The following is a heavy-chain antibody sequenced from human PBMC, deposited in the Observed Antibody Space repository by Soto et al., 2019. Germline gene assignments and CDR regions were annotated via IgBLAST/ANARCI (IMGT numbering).Heavy chain of an antibody. D-gene: IGHD2-21*01. J-gene: IGHJ5*02. CDR1: GFTFSSYA. Sequence: GGSLRLSCAASGFTFSSYAMHWVRQAPGKGLEWVAVILYDGSNKYYADSVKGRFTISRDNSKNTLYLQMNSLRAEDTAVYYCARDADGGECCNWFDPWGQGTLVTVSS. V-gene: IGHV3-30-3*01. CDR3: ARDADGGECCNWFDP. CDR2: ILYDGSNK.